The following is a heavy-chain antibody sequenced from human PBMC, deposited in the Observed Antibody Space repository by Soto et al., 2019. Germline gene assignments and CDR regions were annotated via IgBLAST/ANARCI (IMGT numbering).Heavy chain of an antibody. CDR1: GFTFSSYA. CDR3: AKDVVVVAATYYYYYGMDV. V-gene: IGHV3-23*01. J-gene: IGHJ6*02. Sequence: GGSLRLSCAASGFTFSSYAMSWVRQAPGKGLEWVSAISGSGGSTYYADSVKGRFTISRDNSKNTLYLQMNSLRAEDTAVYYCAKDVVVVAATYYYYYGMDVWGQGTTVTAP. D-gene: IGHD2-15*01. CDR2: ISGSGGST.